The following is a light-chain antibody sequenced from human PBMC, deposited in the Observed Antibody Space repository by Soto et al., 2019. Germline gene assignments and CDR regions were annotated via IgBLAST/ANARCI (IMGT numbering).Light chain of an antibody. CDR2: AVS. Sequence: QSALTQPPSASGSPGQSVTISCTGTSSDVGGYNYVSWYQQHPGKAPQLMIYAVSKRPSGVPDRFSGSKSGNTASLTVSGLQAEDEADYYCSSYAGSNNVFGTGTKLTVL. CDR3: SSYAGSNNV. CDR1: SSDVGGYNY. V-gene: IGLV2-8*01. J-gene: IGLJ1*01.